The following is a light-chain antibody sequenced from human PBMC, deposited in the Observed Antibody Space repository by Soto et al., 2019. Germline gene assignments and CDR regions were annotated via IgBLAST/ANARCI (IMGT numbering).Light chain of an antibody. CDR2: DNN. CDR3: GTWDTRLSVVV. V-gene: IGLV1-51*01. J-gene: IGLJ2*01. Sequence: QSVLTQPPSVSAAPGQKVTISCSGSSCNIVSWYQQLPGTAPKLLIYDNNKRPSGIPDRFSGSKSGTSATLGITGLQTGDEADYYCGTWDTRLSVVVFGGGTKLTVL. CDR1: SCNI.